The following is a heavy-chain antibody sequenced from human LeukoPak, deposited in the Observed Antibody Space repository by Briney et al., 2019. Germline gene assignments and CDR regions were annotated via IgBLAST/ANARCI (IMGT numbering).Heavy chain of an antibody. CDR2: IYHSGSP. J-gene: IGHJ3*02. D-gene: IGHD3-22*01. CDR3: ARAQRSYDSSGYLRPYAFDI. Sequence: SETLSLTCAVSGYSISGGYYWGWIRQPPGKGLEWIGNIYHSGSPYYNPSLKSRVTISVDTSKNQFSLKVSSVTVADTAVYYCARAQRSYDSSGYLRPYAFDIWGQGTMVTVSS. CDR1: GYSISGGYY. V-gene: IGHV4-38-2*01.